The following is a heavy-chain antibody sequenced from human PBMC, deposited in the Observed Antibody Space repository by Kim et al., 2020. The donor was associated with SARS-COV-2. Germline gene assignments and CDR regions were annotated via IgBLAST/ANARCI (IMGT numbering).Heavy chain of an antibody. J-gene: IGHJ4*02. CDR1: GYSFTSYW. CDR3: ARQRGGRYCSGGSCYPDY. Sequence: GESLKISCKGSGYSFTSYWIGWVRQMPGKGLEWMGIIYPGDSDTRYSPSFQGQVTISADKSISTAYLQWSSLKASDTDMYYCARQRGGRYCSGGSCYPDYWGQGTLVTVSS. V-gene: IGHV5-51*01. CDR2: IYPGDSDT. D-gene: IGHD2-15*01.